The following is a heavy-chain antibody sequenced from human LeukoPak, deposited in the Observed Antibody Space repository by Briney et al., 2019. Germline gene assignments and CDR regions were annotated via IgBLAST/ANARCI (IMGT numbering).Heavy chain of an antibody. CDR1: GFTFSSYA. D-gene: IGHD3-22*01. Sequence: GGSLRLSCAAFGFTFSSYAMHWVRQAPGKGLEWVAVILYDGSNKYYADSVKGRFTISRDNSKNTVYLQMNSLRAEDTAVYYCARDGRSSGYYFGFDYWGQGTLVTVSS. J-gene: IGHJ4*02. CDR3: ARDGRSSGYYFGFDY. CDR2: ILYDGSNK. V-gene: IGHV3-30-3*01.